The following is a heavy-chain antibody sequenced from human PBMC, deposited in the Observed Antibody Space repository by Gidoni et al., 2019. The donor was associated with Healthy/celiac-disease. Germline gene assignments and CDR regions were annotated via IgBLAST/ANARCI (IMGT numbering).Heavy chain of an antibody. J-gene: IGHJ4*02. D-gene: IGHD1-26*01. Sequence: QVQLVESGGGVVQPGRSLRLSCAASGFTFSSYAMHWVRQAPGKGLEWVAVISYDGSNKYYADSVKGRFTISRDNSKNTLYLQMNSLRAEDTAVYYCAREGAVGAPFDYWGQGTLVTVSS. CDR1: GFTFSSYA. CDR3: AREGAVGAPFDY. V-gene: IGHV3-30*01. CDR2: ISYDGSNK.